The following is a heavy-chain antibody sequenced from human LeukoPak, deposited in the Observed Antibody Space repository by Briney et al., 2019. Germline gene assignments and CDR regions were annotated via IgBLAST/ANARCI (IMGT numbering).Heavy chain of an antibody. Sequence: HPSETLSLTCAVYGGSFSGYYWSWVRQAPGKGLEWVSVIYSGGSTYYADSVKGRFTISRDNPKNTLYLQMNSLRAEDTAVYYCARIRGYSGYDYDYWGQGTLVTVSS. D-gene: IGHD5-12*01. J-gene: IGHJ4*02. CDR1: GGSFSGYY. CDR3: ARIRGYSGYDYDY. V-gene: IGHV3-66*01. CDR2: IYSGGST.